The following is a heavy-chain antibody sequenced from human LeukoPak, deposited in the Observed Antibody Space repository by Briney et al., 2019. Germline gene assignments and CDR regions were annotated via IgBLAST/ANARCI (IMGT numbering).Heavy chain of an antibody. Sequence: ASVKVSCKASGYTFTSYGISWVRQAPGQGLEWMGWISAYNGNTNYAQKLQGRVTMTTDTSTSTAYMELRGLRSDDTAVYYCAREGRFLEWSSPDYWGQGTLVTVSS. D-gene: IGHD3-3*01. V-gene: IGHV1-18*01. J-gene: IGHJ4*02. CDR3: AREGRFLEWSSPDY. CDR1: GYTFTSYG. CDR2: ISAYNGNT.